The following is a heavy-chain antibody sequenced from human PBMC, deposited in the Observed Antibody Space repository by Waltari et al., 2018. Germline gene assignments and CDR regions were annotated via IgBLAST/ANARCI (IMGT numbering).Heavy chain of an antibody. CDR2: VSGSGSNT. V-gene: IGHV3-23*04. Sequence: EVQLVESGGGLVQPGGSLRLSCAASGFTFNAYAMNWVRQAPGKGLEWVSSVSGSGSNTYYVDSVKGRFTISRDDSKNTLYLQMNSLRDEDTAIYYCARERRGYYAEWWGQGTLVAVSS. D-gene: IGHD3-3*01. CDR3: ARERRGYYAEW. CDR1: GFTFNAYA. J-gene: IGHJ4*02.